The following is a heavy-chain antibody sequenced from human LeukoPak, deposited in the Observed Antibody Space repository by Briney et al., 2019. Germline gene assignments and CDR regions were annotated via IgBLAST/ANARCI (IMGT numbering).Heavy chain of an antibody. CDR1: GGSISSSSYY. D-gene: IGHD4-23*01. Sequence: PSETLSLTCTVSGGSISSSSYYWGWIRQPPGKGLEWIGSIYYSGSTYYNPSLKSRVTISVDTSKNQSSLKLSSVTAADTAVYYCARGYGGIARKTRGCWFDPWGQGTLVTVSS. CDR2: IYYSGST. V-gene: IGHV4-39*07. CDR3: ARGYGGIARKTRGCWFDP. J-gene: IGHJ5*02.